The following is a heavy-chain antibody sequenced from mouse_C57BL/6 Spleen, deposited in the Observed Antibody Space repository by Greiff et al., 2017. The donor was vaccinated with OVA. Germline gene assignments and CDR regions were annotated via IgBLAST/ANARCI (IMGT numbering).Heavy chain of an antibody. Sequence: DVKLVESGGDLVKPGGSLKLSCAASGFTFSSYGMSWVRQTPDKRLEWVATISSGGSYTYYPDSVKGRFTISRDNAKNTLYLQMRSLKSEDTAMDDCAGRRPGAYYAMDYWGQGTSVTVSS. J-gene: IGHJ4*01. CDR1: GFTFSSYG. CDR3: AGRRPGAYYAMDY. V-gene: IGHV5-6*02. D-gene: IGHD1-1*02. CDR2: ISSGGSYT.